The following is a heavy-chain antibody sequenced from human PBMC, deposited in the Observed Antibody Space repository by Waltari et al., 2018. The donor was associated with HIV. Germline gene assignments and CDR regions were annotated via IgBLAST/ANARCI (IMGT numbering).Heavy chain of an antibody. CDR2: MNSKTGNT. CDR1: GYPFSDND. CDR3: ARQGAGDYGDYLFDD. J-gene: IGHJ4*02. V-gene: IGHV1-8*01. Sequence: QVQLVQSGTEVKEPGASLKVSCKASGYPFSDNDINCVRQAPGQGLEWMGWMNSKTGNTGFAQTLQGRVILTRDASMNTAYMELNNLTSGDTAVYYCARQGAGDYGDYLFDDWGQGTLLTVSS. D-gene: IGHD4-17*01.